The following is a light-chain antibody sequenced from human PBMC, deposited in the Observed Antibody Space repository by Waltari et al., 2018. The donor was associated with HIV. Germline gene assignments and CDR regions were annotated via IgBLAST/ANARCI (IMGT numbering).Light chain of an antibody. CDR1: SSDVGGYNS. V-gene: IGLV2-14*03. CDR2: DVS. J-gene: IGLJ1*01. Sequence: QSALTQPASVSGPPGQSITISCPGTSSDVGGYNSVPGYQQHPAKAPKLMISDVSNRPSGVASRFSGSKSGSTASLTISGLQAEDEADYYCSSYTSSSTYHVFGSGTKVTVL. CDR3: SSYTSSSTYHV.